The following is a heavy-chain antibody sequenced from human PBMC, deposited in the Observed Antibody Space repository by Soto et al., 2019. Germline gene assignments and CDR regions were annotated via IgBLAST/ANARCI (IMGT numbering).Heavy chain of an antibody. V-gene: IGHV5-51*01. D-gene: IGHD6-13*01. J-gene: IGHJ4*02. CDR1: GYSFTSYW. CDR2: IYPGDSDT. Sequence: GESLKISCNASGYSFTSYWICWVRQMPGKGLEWMGIIYPGDSDTRYSPSFQGQVTISADKSISTAYLQWSSLKASDTAMYYCARRSIAAAGPYFDYWGQGTLVTVSS. CDR3: ARRSIAAAGPYFDY.